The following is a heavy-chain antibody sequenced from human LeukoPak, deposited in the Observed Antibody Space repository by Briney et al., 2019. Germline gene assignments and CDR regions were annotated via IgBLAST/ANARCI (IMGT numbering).Heavy chain of an antibody. V-gene: IGHV3-53*04. Sequence: PGGSLRLSCAASGFTFSSYAMHWVRQAPGKGLEWVSVIYSGGSTYYADSVKGRFTISRHNSKNTLYLQMNSLRAEDTAVYYCARGELAMVRGVIRHYYYYGMDVWGQGTTVTVSS. CDR1: GFTFSSYA. D-gene: IGHD3-10*01. CDR3: ARGELAMVRGVIRHYYYYGMDV. CDR2: IYSGGST. J-gene: IGHJ6*02.